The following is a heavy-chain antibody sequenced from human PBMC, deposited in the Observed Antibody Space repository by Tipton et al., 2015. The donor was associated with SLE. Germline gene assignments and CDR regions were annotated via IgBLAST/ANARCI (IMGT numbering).Heavy chain of an antibody. CDR3: ARVGPSIVGATEYFQH. CDR1: GFTFSSYA. V-gene: IGHV3-21*01. D-gene: IGHD1-26*01. J-gene: IGHJ1*01. Sequence: GSLRLSCAASGFTFSSYAMNWVRQAPGKGLEWVSSISSSSSYIYYADSVKGRFTISRDNAKNSLYLQMNSLRAEDTAVYYCARVGPSIVGATEYFQHWGQGTLVTVSS. CDR2: ISSSSSYI.